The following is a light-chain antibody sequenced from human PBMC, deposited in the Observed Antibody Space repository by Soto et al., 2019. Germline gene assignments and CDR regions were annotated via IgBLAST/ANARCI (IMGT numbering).Light chain of an antibody. CDR2: LGY. Sequence: DIVMTQSPLSLTVTPGEPASISCMASGVVRKANGYTYFHWFLQKPGQSPQLLIYLGYNRAPGVPDRFSGTGSGTDFTLKISRVEAEDVGVYYCMQTLESRTFGQGTKVDI. J-gene: IGKJ1*01. V-gene: IGKV2-28*01. CDR1: GVVRKANGYTY. CDR3: MQTLESRT.